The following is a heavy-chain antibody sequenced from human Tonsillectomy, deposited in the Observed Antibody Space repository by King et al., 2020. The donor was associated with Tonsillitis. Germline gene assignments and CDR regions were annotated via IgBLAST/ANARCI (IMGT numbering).Heavy chain of an antibody. D-gene: IGHD3-22*01. CDR2: IYPGDSET. CDR3: ASRYYYDSSGYYDRGAFNI. Sequence: QLVQSGAEVKKPGESLKISCKGSGHSFTDYWIGWVRQMPGKGLEWMGLIYPGDSETRYSPSFKGQVTISADKSISTAYLLWTSLKASDTAMYYCASRYYYDSSGYYDRGAFNIWGQGTMVTVSS. J-gene: IGHJ3*02. CDR1: GHSFTDYW. V-gene: IGHV5-51*03.